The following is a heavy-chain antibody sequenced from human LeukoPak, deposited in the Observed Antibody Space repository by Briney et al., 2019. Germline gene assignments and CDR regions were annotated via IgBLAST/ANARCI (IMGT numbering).Heavy chain of an antibody. V-gene: IGHV3-30-3*01. CDR2: ISYDGSNK. Sequence: GGSLRLSCAASGFTFSSYAMHWVRQAPGKGLEWVAVISYDGSNKYYADSVKGRFTISRDNSKNTLYLQMNSLRADDTAVYYCAREGSIAAKRVLVYWGQGTLVTVSS. D-gene: IGHD6-6*01. CDR3: AREGSIAAKRVLVY. J-gene: IGHJ4*02. CDR1: GFTFSSYA.